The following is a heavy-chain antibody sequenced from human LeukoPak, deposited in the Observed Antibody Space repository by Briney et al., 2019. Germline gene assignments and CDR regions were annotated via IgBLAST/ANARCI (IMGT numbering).Heavy chain of an antibody. J-gene: IGHJ4*02. Sequence: GGSLRLSCSASGFTFSRNTMHWVRQAPGKGLEYVSGTTDTGGSTYYAYSVKGRFTTSRDNSKKTLYLQVNSLRVEDTAVYYCVKDLSGTYSFDYWGQGTLVTVSS. D-gene: IGHD3-10*01. CDR2: TTDTGGST. V-gene: IGHV3-64D*06. CDR1: GFTFSRNT. CDR3: VKDLSGTYSFDY.